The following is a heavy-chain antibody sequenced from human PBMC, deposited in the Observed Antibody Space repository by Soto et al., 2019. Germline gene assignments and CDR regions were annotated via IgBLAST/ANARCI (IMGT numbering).Heavy chain of an antibody. V-gene: IGHV4-59*01. D-gene: IGHD2-15*01. CDR2: VYYSGST. Sequence: SETLSLTCTVSGDSMTSYYWSWIRQPPGKRLEWIGLVYYSGSTNYNPSFRSRVDISVDTSKNQLSLNLNSVTAADTADYFCARGGWSLDYWGQGTLVTVSS. CDR3: ARGGWSLDY. CDR1: GDSMTSYY. J-gene: IGHJ4*02.